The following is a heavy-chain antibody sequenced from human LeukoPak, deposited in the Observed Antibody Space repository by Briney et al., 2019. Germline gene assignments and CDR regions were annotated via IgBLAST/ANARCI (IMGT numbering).Heavy chain of an antibody. CDR1: GFTFSGYA. Sequence: PGGSLRLSCAASGFTFSGYAMSWVRQAPGKGLEWASAISGSGGSTYYADSVKGRFTISRDNSKNTLYLQMNSLRAEDTAVYYCANHILGYCSGGSCANFDHWGQGTLVTVSS. CDR2: ISGSGGST. J-gene: IGHJ4*02. CDR3: ANHILGYCSGGSCANFDH. D-gene: IGHD2-15*01. V-gene: IGHV3-23*01.